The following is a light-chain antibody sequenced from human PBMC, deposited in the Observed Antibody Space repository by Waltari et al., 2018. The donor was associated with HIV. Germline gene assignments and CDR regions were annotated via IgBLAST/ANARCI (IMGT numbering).Light chain of an antibody. CDR2: GAS. CDR1: QSVSSNN. J-gene: IGKJ1*01. CDR3: QQYGNSPWT. V-gene: IGKV3-20*01. Sequence: EIVLTQSPSTLSLSPGERVTLSCRASQSVSSNNLAWYQQKTGQAPRLLIYGASSRATGIPDRFSGSGSGTDFTLTISRLEPEDFAVYYCQQYGNSPWTFGQGTKVEIK.